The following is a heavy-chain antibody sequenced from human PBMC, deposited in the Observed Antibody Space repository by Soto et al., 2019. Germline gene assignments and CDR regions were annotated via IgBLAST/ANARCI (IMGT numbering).Heavy chain of an antibody. CDR3: ARDKEYCSGGSCYELDY. CDR1: GGTFTRYA. CDR2: IIPIFGTA. D-gene: IGHD2-15*01. Sequence: QVQLVQSGAEVKKPGSSVKVSCKTSGGTFTRYAISWVRQAPGQGLEWMGGIIPIFGTANYAQKFQGRVTIPADDSTSTADMELSSLSSEDTAVYYCARDKEYCSGGSCYELDYWGQGTLVTVSS. V-gene: IGHV1-69*01. J-gene: IGHJ4*02.